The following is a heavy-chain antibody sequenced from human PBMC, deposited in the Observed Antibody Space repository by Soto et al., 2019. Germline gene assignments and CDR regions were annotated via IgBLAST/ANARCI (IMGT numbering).Heavy chain of an antibody. D-gene: IGHD1-26*01. V-gene: IGHV3-23*01. CDR3: AKPLGLSGSHGVYYYYGMDV. CDR2: ISGSGGST. J-gene: IGHJ6*02. Sequence: LRLSCAASGFTFSSYAMSWVRQAPGKGLEWVSAISGSGGSTYYADSVKGRFTISRDNSKNTLYLQMNSLRAEDTAVYYCAKPLGLSGSHGVYYYYGMDVWGPGTTVTVSS. CDR1: GFTFSSYA.